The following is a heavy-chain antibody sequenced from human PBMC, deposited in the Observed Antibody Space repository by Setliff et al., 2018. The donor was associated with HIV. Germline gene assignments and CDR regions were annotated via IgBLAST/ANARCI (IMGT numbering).Heavy chain of an antibody. CDR2: IYHSGST. Sequence: ASETLSLTCAVSGYSLSSDYYWGWIRQPPGKGLEWIASIYHSGSTYYNPSLKSRVTMSVDTSKNQFSLKLSSVTAADTAVYYCARLNWGSAVEYWGQGTMVTVSS. D-gene: IGHD7-27*01. J-gene: IGHJ4*03. V-gene: IGHV4-38-2*01. CDR3: ARLNWGSAVEY. CDR1: GYSLSSDYY.